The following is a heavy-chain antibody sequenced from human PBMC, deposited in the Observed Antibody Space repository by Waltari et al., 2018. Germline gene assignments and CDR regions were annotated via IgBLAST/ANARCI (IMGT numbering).Heavy chain of an antibody. V-gene: IGHV4-4*08. J-gene: IGHJ3*02. D-gene: IGHD2-2*01. Sequence: QVKLQESGPGLVKPSETLSLTCTVSGGSVRSYYWSWIRQSPGKGLEWIGYIYNSGNSDYNPSLESRVTMSIDTSKNQFSLRLSSVTAADTAVYYCARYCNSNSCYWDAFDIWGQGTMVTVSS. CDR3: ARYCNSNSCYWDAFDI. CDR2: IYNSGNS. CDR1: GGSVRSYY.